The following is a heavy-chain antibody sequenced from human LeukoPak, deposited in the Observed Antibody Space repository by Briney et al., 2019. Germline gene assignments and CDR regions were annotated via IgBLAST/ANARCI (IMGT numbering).Heavy chain of an antibody. CDR3: ASNTKYYEGSGHYVFDF. CDR1: GGTFSTYA. CDR2: IIPILGTA. V-gene: IGHV1-69*01. D-gene: IGHD3-22*01. Sequence: SVKVSCKASGGTFSTYAISWVRQAPGQGLEWMGGIIPILGTAKYPQRFQGRVTITADEITSTAYMELSSPTSEDTAVYYCASNTKYYEGSGHYVFDFWGQGTLVSVSS. J-gene: IGHJ4*02.